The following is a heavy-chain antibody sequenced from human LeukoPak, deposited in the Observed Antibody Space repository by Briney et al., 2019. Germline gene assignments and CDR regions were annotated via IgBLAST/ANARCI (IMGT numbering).Heavy chain of an antibody. J-gene: IGHJ4*02. D-gene: IGHD3-16*01. V-gene: IGHV3-74*01. CDR2: ISPDGSTT. CDR3: ARELMIGISLVRYFDY. CDR1: GFTFSNYW. Sequence: PGGSLRLSCAASGFTFSNYWIHWLRQAPGEGPVWVSCISPDGSTTHFADSVKGRFTLSRDNAENTLYLQMNSLRAEDRAVYYCARELMIGISLVRYFDYWGQGTLVTISS.